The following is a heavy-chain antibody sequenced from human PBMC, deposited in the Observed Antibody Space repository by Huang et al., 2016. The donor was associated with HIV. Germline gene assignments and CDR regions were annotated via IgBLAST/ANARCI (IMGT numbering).Heavy chain of an antibody. CDR3: TRDTYRSAWHSETGQYYYYGMDV. J-gene: IGHJ6*02. D-gene: IGHD1-1*01. CDR2: ISGTGSSR. V-gene: IGHV3-23*01. CDR1: GLTFSSYA. Sequence: EAQLLESGGGLVKPGGSLRLSCAASGLTFSSYAMRWVRLAPGKGGEWVSGISGTGSSRVYADSVKGRFTISRDNVKSRRYLKMNSLRVEDTAIYYCTRDTYRSAWHSETGQYYYYGMDVWGQGTTVTVS.